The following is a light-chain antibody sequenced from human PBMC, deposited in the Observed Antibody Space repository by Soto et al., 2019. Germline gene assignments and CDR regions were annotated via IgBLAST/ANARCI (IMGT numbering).Light chain of an antibody. Sequence: ENVLTQSPGTLSLSPGQKATLSCRASQSVNSSYLAWFQQKPGQAPRLLIYGASTRATGIPDRFSGSGAGTDFTLTISILEPEDFAVYYCQQYGSSPQTFGQGTKVDIK. J-gene: IGKJ1*01. CDR2: GAS. V-gene: IGKV3-20*01. CDR3: QQYGSSPQT. CDR1: QSVNSSY.